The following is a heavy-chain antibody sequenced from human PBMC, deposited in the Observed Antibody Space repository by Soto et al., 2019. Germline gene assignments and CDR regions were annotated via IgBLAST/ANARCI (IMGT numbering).Heavy chain of an antibody. J-gene: IGHJ4*02. Sequence: QVQLVESGGGVVQPGRSLRLSCAASGFTFSSYAMHWVRQAPGKGLEWVAVISYDGSNKYYADSVKGRFTISRDNSKNTLYLQMNSLRAEDTAVYYWARAPTTVVTPYYFDYWGQGTLVTVSS. CDR3: ARAPTTVVTPYYFDY. V-gene: IGHV3-30-3*01. CDR2: ISYDGSNK. D-gene: IGHD4-17*01. CDR1: GFTFSSYA.